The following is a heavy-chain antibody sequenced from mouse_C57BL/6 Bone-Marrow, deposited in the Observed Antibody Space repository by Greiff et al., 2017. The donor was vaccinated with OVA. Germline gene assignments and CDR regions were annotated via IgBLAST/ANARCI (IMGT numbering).Heavy chain of an antibody. CDR1: GFNIKDDY. V-gene: IGHV14-4*01. CDR3: TTGNLAWFAY. Sequence: EVQLQQSGAELVRPGASVKLSCTASGFNIKDDYLHWVKPRPEQGLEWIGWIDPENGDTEYASKFQGKATITADTSSNTAYLQLSSLTSEDTAVYYCTTGNLAWFAYWGQGTLVTVSA. CDR2: IDPENGDT. D-gene: IGHD2-1*01. J-gene: IGHJ3*01.